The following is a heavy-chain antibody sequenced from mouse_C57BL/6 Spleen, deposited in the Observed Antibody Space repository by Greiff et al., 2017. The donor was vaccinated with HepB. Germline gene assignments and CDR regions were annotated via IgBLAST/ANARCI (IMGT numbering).Heavy chain of an antibody. CDR1: GYTFTSYW. V-gene: IGHV1-5*01. D-gene: IGHD1-1*01. Sequence: EVQVVESGTVLARPGASVKMSCKPSGYTFTSYWMHWVKQRPGQGLEWIGAIYPGNSDTSYNQKFKGKAKLTAVTSARTAYMELSSLTNEDSAVYYCTRGPYGSLDYWGQGTTLTVSS. CDR2: IYPGNSDT. CDR3: TRGPYGSLDY. J-gene: IGHJ2*01.